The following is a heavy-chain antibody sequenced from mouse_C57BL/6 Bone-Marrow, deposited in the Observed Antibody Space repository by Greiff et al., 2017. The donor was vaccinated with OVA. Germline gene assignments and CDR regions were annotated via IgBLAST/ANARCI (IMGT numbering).Heavy chain of an antibody. CDR1: FFHLPYYY. J-gene: IGHJ2*01. V-gene: IGHV14-1*01. D-gene: IGHD2-4*01. CDR3: TTYDYSFDY. CDR2: IYPEYGDT. Sequence: SFPFSLPSSFFHLPYYYLHFFNHIPEQLLDFILIIYPEYGDTDYAPKFQGKATMTADTSSNTAYLQRSSLTSEDTAVYYCTTYDYSFDYWGQGTTLTVSS.